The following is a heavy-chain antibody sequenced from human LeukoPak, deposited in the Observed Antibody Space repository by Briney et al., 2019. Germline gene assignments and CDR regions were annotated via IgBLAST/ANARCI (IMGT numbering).Heavy chain of an antibody. CDR1: GFTFSSYG. CDR2: IRYDESYK. J-gene: IGHJ4*02. V-gene: IGHV3-30*02. D-gene: IGHD2-21*02. CDR3: AKVGGDWSYYFDY. Sequence: QAGGSLRLSCRTSGFTFSSYGFHWVRQAPGKGLEWVTFIRYDESYKYYADSVKGRFTISRDNSKNTLFLQMNSLTGEDTAVYYCAKVGGDWSYYFDYWGQGTLVTVSS.